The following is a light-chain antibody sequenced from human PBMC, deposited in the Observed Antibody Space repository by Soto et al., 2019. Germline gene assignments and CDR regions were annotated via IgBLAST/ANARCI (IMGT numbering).Light chain of an antibody. V-gene: IGLV2-14*01. CDR1: SSDVGAYNY. CDR3: GSYTTSSNYV. J-gene: IGLJ1*01. CDR2: DVS. Sequence: QSGLTQPASVSGSPGQSITISCTGTSSDVGAYNYVSWYQQHPGKAPKLMIYDVSHRPSGVSHRFSGSKSGNTASLTISGLQAEDEADYYCGSYTTSSNYVFGTGTKLTVL.